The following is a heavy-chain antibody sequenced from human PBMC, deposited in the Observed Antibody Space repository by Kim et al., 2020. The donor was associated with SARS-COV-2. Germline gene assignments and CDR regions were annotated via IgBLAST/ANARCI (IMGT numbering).Heavy chain of an antibody. J-gene: IGHJ4*02. Sequence: ASVKVSCKASGYTFTRYDMHWVRQAPGQGLEWMGWINAGNGNTKYSQKFQGRVTITRDTSASTAFMELSSLRSEDTAVYYCAAWGTWGSDYWGQRALVTVSS. CDR1: GYTFTRYD. CDR2: INAGNGNT. V-gene: IGHV1-3*01. D-gene: IGHD3-16*01. CDR3: AAWGTWGSDY.